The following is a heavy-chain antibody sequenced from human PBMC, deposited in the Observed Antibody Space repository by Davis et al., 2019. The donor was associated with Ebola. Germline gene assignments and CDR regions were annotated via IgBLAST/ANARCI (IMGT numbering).Heavy chain of an antibody. CDR1: GYTFTSYA. J-gene: IGHJ4*02. CDR3: AVVEVTTIGY. CDR2: INTNTGNP. Sequence: ASVKVSCKASGYTFTSYAMTWVRQAPGQGLEWMGWINTNTGNPTYAQGFTGRFVFSLDTSVKTAYLQIRSLKAEDSAIYYCAVVEVTTIGYWGQGTLVTVSS. V-gene: IGHV7-4-1*02. D-gene: IGHD5-24*01.